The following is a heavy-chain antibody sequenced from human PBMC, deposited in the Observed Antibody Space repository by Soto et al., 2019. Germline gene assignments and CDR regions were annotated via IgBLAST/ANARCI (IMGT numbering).Heavy chain of an antibody. Sequence: SVKVSCKASGGTFSSYAISWVRQAPGQGLEWMGGIIPIFGTANYAQKFQGRVTITADESTSTAYMELSSLRSEDTAVYYCARGYYDSSGYYFPDLGDYYYYGMDVWGQGTTVTVSS. CDR3: ARGYYDSSGYYFPDLGDYYYYGMDV. J-gene: IGHJ6*02. V-gene: IGHV1-69*13. CDR2: IIPIFGTA. CDR1: GGTFSSYA. D-gene: IGHD3-22*01.